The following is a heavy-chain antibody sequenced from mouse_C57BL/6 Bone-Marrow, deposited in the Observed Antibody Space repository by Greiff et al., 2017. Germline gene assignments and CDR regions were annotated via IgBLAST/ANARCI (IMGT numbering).Heavy chain of an antibody. Sequence: VQLQESGAELVKPGASVKLSCQASGYTFTEYTIHWVKQRSGQGLEWIGWFYLGSGSIKYNEKFKDKATLDADKSASTCYMELSRLTSEDAAVYVCARHETLAWFAYWGQGTLVTVSA. V-gene: IGHV1-62-2*01. CDR3: ARHETLAWFAY. J-gene: IGHJ3*01. CDR2: FYLGSGSI. CDR1: GYTFTEYT.